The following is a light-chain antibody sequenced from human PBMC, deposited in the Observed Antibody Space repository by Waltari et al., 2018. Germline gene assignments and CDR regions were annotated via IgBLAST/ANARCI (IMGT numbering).Light chain of an antibody. CDR3: QQHYSLPIT. J-gene: IGKJ5*01. CDR1: EGINNF. CDR2: DES. Sequence: DIQMTQSHSSLSASVGDRVTITCQASEGINNFLNWYQQRPGKAPDLLTYDESNLETGVPSRFSGSGSGTDFTFTISSVQPEDIATYYCQQHYSLPITFGQGTRLEIK. V-gene: IGKV1-33*01.